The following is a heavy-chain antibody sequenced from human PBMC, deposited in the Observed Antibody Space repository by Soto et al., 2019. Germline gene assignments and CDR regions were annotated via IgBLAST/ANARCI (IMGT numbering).Heavy chain of an antibody. D-gene: IGHD3-10*01. J-gene: IGHJ5*02. V-gene: IGHV3-30-3*01. CDR2: VSYDGNNK. CDR1: GFTFSSYA. Sequence: QVQLVESGGGXVQPGXSLRLSCAASGFTFSSYAMHWVRQAPGKGLEWVAVVSYDGNNKYYGDSVKGRFTISRDNSKNTLYLQMNSLRAEDTAVYYCARGFGELAYNWFDPWGQGTLVTVSS. CDR3: ARGFGELAYNWFDP.